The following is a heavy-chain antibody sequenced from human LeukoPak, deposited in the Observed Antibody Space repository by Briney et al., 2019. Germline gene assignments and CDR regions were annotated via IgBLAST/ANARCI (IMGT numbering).Heavy chain of an antibody. CDR1: GFTFDDYA. D-gene: IGHD1-26*01. V-gene: IGHV3-9*01. Sequence: GGSLRLSCAASGFTFDDYAMHWVRQAPGKGLEWVSGISWNSGSIGYADSVKGRFTISRDNAKNSLYLQMNSLRAEDTALYYCAKGKNGSYTDAFDIWGQGTMVTVSS. CDR2: ISWNSGSI. J-gene: IGHJ3*02. CDR3: AKGKNGSYTDAFDI.